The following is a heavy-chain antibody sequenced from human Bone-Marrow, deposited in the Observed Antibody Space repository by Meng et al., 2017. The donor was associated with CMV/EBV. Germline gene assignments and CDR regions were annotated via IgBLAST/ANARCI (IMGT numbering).Heavy chain of an antibody. CDR2: IYSGGSST. V-gene: IGHV3-23*03. J-gene: IGHJ6*02. CDR1: GFTFSSYA. CDR3: AKAQGSYYPIYGMDV. D-gene: IGHD1-26*01. Sequence: GESLKISCAASGFTFSSYAMSWVRQAPGKGLEWVSVIYSGGSSTYYADSVKGRFTISRDNSKNTLYLQMNSLRAEDTAVYYCAKAQGSYYPIYGMDVWGQGTTVTVSS.